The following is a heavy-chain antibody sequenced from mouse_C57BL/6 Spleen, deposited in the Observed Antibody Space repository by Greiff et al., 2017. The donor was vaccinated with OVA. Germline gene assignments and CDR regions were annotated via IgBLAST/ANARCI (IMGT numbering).Heavy chain of an antibody. Sequence: QVQLKESGPGLVQPSQSLSITCTVSGFSLTSYGVHWVRQSPGKGLEWLGVIWSGGSTDYTAAFISRLSISKDNSKSQVFFKMTSLQADDTAIYYCASYRYYTMDYWGQGTSVTVSS. V-gene: IGHV2-2*01. CDR3: ASYRYYTMDY. CDR1: GFSLTSYG. J-gene: IGHJ4*01. CDR2: IWSGGST.